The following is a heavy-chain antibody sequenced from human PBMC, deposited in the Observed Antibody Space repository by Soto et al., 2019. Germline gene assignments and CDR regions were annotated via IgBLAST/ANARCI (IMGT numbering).Heavy chain of an antibody. V-gene: IGHV2-5*02. CDR3: AHRGEVATIISDAFDI. Sequence: QITLKESGPTLVKPTQTLTLTCTFSGISISTDAVGVAWIRQPPGKALEWLALIYWDDDKRYSPSLKSRLTIIKDTSKNQVVLTMTNMDPVDTATYDCAHRGEVATIISDAFDIWGPGTSVTVSS. J-gene: IGHJ3*02. CDR1: GISISTDAVG. CDR2: IYWDDDK. D-gene: IGHD5-12*01.